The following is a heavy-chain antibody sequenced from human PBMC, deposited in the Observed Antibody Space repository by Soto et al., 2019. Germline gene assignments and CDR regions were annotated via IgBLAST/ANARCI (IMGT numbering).Heavy chain of an antibody. CDR1: GYTFIDYY. CDR2: ISPRSGGT. D-gene: IGHD3-9*01. Sequence: ASVKVSCKASGYTFIDYYMHCVRQAPGQGFEWMGRISPRSGGTNYAQKFQGRVTMTWDTSLNTAYMELSSLISEDTAVYYCARPPGYISDWYYFDLWGQGTLVTVSS. CDR3: ARPPGYISDWYYFDL. J-gene: IGHJ4*02. V-gene: IGHV1-2*02.